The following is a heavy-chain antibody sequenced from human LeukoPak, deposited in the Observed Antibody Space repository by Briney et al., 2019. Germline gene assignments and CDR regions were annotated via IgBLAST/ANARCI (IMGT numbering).Heavy chain of an antibody. CDR1: GGSFSGYY. V-gene: IGHV4-34*01. Sequence: SETLSLTCAVYGGSFSGYYWSWIRQPPGKGLEWIGEINHSGSTNYNPSLKSRVTISVDPSKNQFSLKLSSVTAADTAVYYCAIHIVVVPAAKKKNWFDPCGQGTLVTVSS. D-gene: IGHD2-2*01. CDR3: AIHIVVVPAAKKKNWFDP. CDR2: INHSGST. J-gene: IGHJ5*02.